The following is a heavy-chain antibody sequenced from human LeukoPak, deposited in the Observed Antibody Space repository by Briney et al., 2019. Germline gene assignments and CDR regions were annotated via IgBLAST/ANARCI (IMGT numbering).Heavy chain of an antibody. J-gene: IGHJ3*02. D-gene: IGHD3-22*01. CDR1: GFTLSSYW. CDR3: ARGFYDSSGYSSPSPRNAFDI. V-gene: IGHV3-74*01. Sequence: GGSLRLSCATSGFTLSSYWMHWVRQVPGKGLEWLSRINNDGVSTSYADSVKGRFTISRDNAKNTLYLQMNSLRAEDTAVYYCARGFYDSSGYSSPSPRNAFDIWDQGTMVTVSS. CDR2: INNDGVST.